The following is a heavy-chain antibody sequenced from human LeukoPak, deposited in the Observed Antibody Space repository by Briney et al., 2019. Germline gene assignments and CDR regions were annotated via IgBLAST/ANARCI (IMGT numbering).Heavy chain of an antibody. J-gene: IGHJ4*02. CDR3: ARTPKRFGELYQSADY. CDR1: GYTFTNHG. D-gene: IGHD3-10*01. V-gene: IGHV1-18*01. Sequence: ASVKVSCKASGYTFTNHGITWVRQAPGQGLEWMGWISAYNGNADYAQSFQGRVTMTTDTSTSTAYMELRSLRSDDTGVYYCARTPKRFGELYQSADYSGQGTLVTVSS. CDR2: ISAYNGNA.